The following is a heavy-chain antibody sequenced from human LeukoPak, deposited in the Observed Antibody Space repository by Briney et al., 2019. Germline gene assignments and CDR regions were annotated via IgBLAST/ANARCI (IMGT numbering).Heavy chain of an antibody. J-gene: IGHJ5*02. V-gene: IGHV5-51*01. CDR3: ARGLEDWSGYNPFDP. CDR2: IYPGDSDT. Sequence: GESLKISCKGSGYSFTSYWIGWVRQMPGKGLEWMGIIYPGDSDTRYSPPFQGQVTISADKSISTAYLQWSSLKASDTAMYYCARGLEDWSGYNPFDPWGQGTLVTVSS. CDR1: GYSFTSYW. D-gene: IGHD3-3*01.